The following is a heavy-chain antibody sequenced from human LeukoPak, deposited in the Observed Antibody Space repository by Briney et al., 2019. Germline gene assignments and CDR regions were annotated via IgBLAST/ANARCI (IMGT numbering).Heavy chain of an antibody. CDR3: ASELAYCGDDCYSAFDV. J-gene: IGHJ3*01. V-gene: IGHV3-20*04. CDR2: INWNGGST. Sequence: GGSLRLSCAASGFTFDDYGMSWVRQAPGKGLEWVSGINWNGGSTGYADSVKGRFTISRDNSKNTVYLQMNSLRAEDTAVYYCASELAYCGDDCYSAFDVWGQGTMVTVSS. D-gene: IGHD2-21*02. CDR1: GFTFDDYG.